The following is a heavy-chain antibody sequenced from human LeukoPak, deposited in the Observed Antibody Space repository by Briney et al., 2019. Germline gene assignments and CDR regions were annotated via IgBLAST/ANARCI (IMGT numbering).Heavy chain of an antibody. V-gene: IGHV3-30*03. CDR3: ARTFDN. Sequence: PGGPLRLSCAASGFTFSSYGMHWVRQAPGKGLEWVAVISYDGSNKYYADSAKGRFTISRDNSKNTLYLQMNSLRAEDTAVYYCARTFDNWGQGTLVTVSS. J-gene: IGHJ4*02. CDR2: ISYDGSNK. CDR1: GFTFSSYG.